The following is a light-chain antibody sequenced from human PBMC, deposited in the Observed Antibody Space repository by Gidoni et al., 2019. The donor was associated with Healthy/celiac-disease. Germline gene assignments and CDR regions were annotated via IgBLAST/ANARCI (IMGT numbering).Light chain of an antibody. CDR1: QRVSSY. CDR3: QQRSNWPPT. V-gene: IGKV3-11*01. Sequence: EIVLTQSPATLSLSPGERATLSCRASQRVSSYLAWYQQKPGQPPRLLIYDASNRATGIPARFSGSGSGTDFTLTISSLEPEDFAVYYCQQRSNWPPTFGQGTKVEIK. CDR2: DAS. J-gene: IGKJ1*01.